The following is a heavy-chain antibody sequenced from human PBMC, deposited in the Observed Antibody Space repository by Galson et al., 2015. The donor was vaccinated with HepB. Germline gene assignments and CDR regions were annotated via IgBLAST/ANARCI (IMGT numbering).Heavy chain of an antibody. CDR2: ISSDGGTK. CDR3: ARDLHWGNCDY. CDR1: GFTFSRWS. Sequence: SLRLSCAASGFTFSRWSMHWVRQAPGKGLECVTSISSDGGTKYYADSVKGRFTISRDNSKNTVYLRMNSLGPEDTAVYYCARDLHWGNCDYWGQGTLVTVSS. D-gene: IGHD7-27*01. V-gene: IGHV3-30-3*01. J-gene: IGHJ4*02.